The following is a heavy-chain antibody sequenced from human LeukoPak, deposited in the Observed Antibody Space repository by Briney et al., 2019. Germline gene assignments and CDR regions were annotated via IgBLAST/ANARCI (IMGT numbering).Heavy chain of an antibody. CDR1: GFTFSSYS. V-gene: IGHV3-21*01. D-gene: IGHD1-26*01. Sequence: GGSLRLSCAASGFTFSSYSMNWIRQAPGKGLEWVSSMSVGSGLIYYAESVKGRFTVSRDNAKKSLYLQMNSLRAEDTAVYCCAREFEGTASGAGYWGQGTLVTVSS. CDR2: MSVGSGLI. J-gene: IGHJ4*02. CDR3: AREFEGTASGAGY.